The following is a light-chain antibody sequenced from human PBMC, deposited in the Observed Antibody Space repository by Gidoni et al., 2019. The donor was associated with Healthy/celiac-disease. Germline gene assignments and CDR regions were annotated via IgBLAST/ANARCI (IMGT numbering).Light chain of an antibody. CDR1: QSVLYSSNNKNY. V-gene: IGKV4-1*01. J-gene: IGKJ3*01. CDR2: GAS. Sequence: DIVMPQSPDSLAVSLGERATINCKSSQSVLYSSNNKNYLAWYQQKPGQPPKLLIYGASTREAGVPDRCIGSGSGKDFTLTISSLQAEDVAVYYCQQYYSTPFTFGPGTKVDIK. CDR3: QQYYSTPFT.